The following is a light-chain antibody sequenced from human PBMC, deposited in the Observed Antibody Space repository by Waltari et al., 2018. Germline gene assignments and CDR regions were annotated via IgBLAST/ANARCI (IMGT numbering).Light chain of an antibody. CDR3: QTGGTGIRV. J-gene: IGLJ3*02. CDR1: SGHSTYA. V-gene: IGLV4-69*01. Sequence: HLVLTQSPSASAPLGASFKLTCTLRSGHSTYAIAYHQQQPEKGRRYLSKLKSDGTHNQVDGIPGRFAGSSAGAERYLTISSLQAEDEADDYCQTGGTGIRVFGGGTKLTVL. CDR2: LKSDGTH.